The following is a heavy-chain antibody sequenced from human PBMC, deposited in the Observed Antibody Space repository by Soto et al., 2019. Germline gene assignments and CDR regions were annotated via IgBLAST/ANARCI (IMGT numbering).Heavy chain of an antibody. CDR3: ARHISLSYYDFWSAATGGMDV. CDR2: IYYSGST. CDR1: GGSISSSSYY. D-gene: IGHD3-3*01. V-gene: IGHV4-39*01. J-gene: IGHJ6*02. Sequence: PSETLSLTCTVSGGSISSSSYYWGWIRQPPGKGLEWIGSIYYSGSTYYNPSLKSRVTISVDTSKNQFSLKLSSVTAADTAVYYCARHISLSYYDFWSAATGGMDVWGQGTTVTVSS.